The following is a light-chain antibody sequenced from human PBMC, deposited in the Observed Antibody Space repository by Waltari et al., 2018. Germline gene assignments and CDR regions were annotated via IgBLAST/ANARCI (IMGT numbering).Light chain of an antibody. CDR1: SSDVGGYNY. V-gene: IGLV2-14*03. Sequence: QSALTQPASVSGSPGQSITISCTGTSSDVGGYNYVSWYQQNPGKAPKLMIYDVSNRPSGVSNRCSGSKSGNTASLTISGLQAEDEADYYCSSYTSSSVVFGGGTKLTVL. CDR2: DVS. CDR3: SSYTSSSVV. J-gene: IGLJ2*01.